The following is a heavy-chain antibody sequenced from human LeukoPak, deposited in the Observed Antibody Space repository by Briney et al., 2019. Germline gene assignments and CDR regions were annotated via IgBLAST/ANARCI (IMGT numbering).Heavy chain of an antibody. CDR3: AGFPDIVVVPAAARDGDYFDY. J-gene: IGHJ4*02. V-gene: IGHV4-30-2*01. CDR2: IYHSGST. Sequence: SETLSLTCTVSGGSISSGGYYWSWIRQPPGKGLEWIGYIYHSGSTYYNPSLKSRVTISVDRSKNQFSLKLSSVTAADTAVYYCAGFPDIVVVPAAARDGDYFDYWGQGTLVTVSS. D-gene: IGHD2-2*01. CDR1: GGSISSGGYY.